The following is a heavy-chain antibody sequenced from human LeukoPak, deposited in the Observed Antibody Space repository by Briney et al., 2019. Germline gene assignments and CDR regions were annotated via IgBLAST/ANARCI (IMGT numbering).Heavy chain of an antibody. D-gene: IGHD1-26*01. Sequence: GGSLRLSCAASGFAFSTYWMNWVRQAPGKRLEWVANINQDGSEKYYVDSVKGRFTISRDNAKNSLYLHMNSLRAEDTAVYYCATSGSYYDYWGQGTLVTVSS. V-gene: IGHV3-7*02. J-gene: IGHJ4*02. CDR1: GFAFSTYW. CDR2: INQDGSEK. CDR3: ATSGSYYDY.